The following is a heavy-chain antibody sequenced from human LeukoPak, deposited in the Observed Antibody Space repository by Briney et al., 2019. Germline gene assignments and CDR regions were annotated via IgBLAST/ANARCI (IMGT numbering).Heavy chain of an antibody. V-gene: IGHV4-39*01. CDR1: GGSISSSSYY. J-gene: IGHJ5*02. CDR2: IYYSGST. CDR3: ARLWYSSSWYLSYWFDH. Sequence: SETLSLTCTVSGGSISSSSYYWGWIRQPPGKGLEWIGSIYYSGSTYYTPSLKSRVTISVDTSKNQFSLKLSSVTAAHTAVYYCARLWYSSSWYLSYWFDHWGQGTLVTVSS. D-gene: IGHD6-13*01.